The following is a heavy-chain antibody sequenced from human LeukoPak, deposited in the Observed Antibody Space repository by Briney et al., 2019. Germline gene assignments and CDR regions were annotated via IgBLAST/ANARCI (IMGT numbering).Heavy chain of an antibody. V-gene: IGHV3-23*01. D-gene: IGHD3-9*01. CDR3: AKRGITIFPPDY. Sequence: GGSLRLSCAVSGLTFSSYAMSWVRQAPGKGLEWVSAISGSGGRTHYADSVKGRFTISRDNSKNTLYLQLNSLRAEDTAVYYCAKRGITIFPPDYWGQGTLVTVSS. CDR1: GLTFSSYA. J-gene: IGHJ4*02. CDR2: ISGSGGRT.